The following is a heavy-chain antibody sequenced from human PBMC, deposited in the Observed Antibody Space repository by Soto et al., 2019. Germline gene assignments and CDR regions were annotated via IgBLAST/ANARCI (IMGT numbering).Heavy chain of an antibody. J-gene: IGHJ4*02. CDR3: ARAHPSGMITFGGVIGRLDY. V-gene: IGHV1-46*01. Sequence: QVQLVQSGAEVKKPGASVKVSCKASGYTFTSYYMHWVRQAPGQGLEWMGIINPSGGSTSYAQKFQGRVTMTRDTSTSTVYMELSSLRSEDTAVYYCARAHPSGMITFGGVIGRLDYWGQGTLVTVSS. CDR2: INPSGGST. CDR1: GYTFTSYY. D-gene: IGHD3-16*02.